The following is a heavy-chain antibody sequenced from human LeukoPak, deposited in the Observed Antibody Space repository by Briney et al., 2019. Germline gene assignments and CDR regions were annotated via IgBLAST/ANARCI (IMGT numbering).Heavy chain of an antibody. D-gene: IGHD6-13*01. CDR2: IYHSGST. Sequence: SETLSLTCTVSGYSISSGYYWGWIRQPPGKGLEWVGSIYHSGSTYYNPSLKSRVTISVDTSKNQFSLKLSSVTAADTAVYYCASYSSSWYWGQGTLVTVSS. V-gene: IGHV4-38-2*02. J-gene: IGHJ4*02. CDR1: GYSISSGYY. CDR3: ASYSSSWY.